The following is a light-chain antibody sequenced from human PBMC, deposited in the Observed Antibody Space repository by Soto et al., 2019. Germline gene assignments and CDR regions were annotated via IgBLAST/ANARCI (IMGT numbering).Light chain of an antibody. CDR3: SSYTSSSTLGV. CDR1: SSNIGSNT. V-gene: IGLV1-44*01. Sequence: QSVLTQPPSASGTPGQRVTISCSGSSSNIGSNTVNWYQQLPGTAPKLLIYSNNQRPSGVSNRFSGSKSGNSASLTITGLQAEDEADYYCSSYTSSSTLGVFGTGTKVTVL. J-gene: IGLJ1*01. CDR2: SNN.